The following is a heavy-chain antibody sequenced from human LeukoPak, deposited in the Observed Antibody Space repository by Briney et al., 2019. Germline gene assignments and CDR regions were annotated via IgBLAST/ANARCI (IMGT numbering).Heavy chain of an antibody. J-gene: IGHJ4*01. CDR1: GGSLTNYY. D-gene: IGHD2-15*01. CDR2: IYYSGST. V-gene: IGHV4-59*07. CDR3: ARGGWSLDY. Sequence: PSDTLSLTCTVSGGSLTNYYRSWVRQPPGKGLECMGYIYYSGSTNYNPSLKSRVTISVDTSKNQFSLKRSCVTAADTAVYYCARGGWSLDYWGHGTLVSVSS.